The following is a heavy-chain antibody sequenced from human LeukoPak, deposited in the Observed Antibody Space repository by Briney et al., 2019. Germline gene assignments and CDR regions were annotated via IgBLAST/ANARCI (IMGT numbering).Heavy chain of an antibody. V-gene: IGHV3-9*03. CDR3: AKGANYYYYYMDV. Sequence: GGSLRLSCAASGFTFDDYAMHWVRQAPGKGLERVSGISWNSGSIGYADSVKGRFTISRDNAKNSLYLQMNSLRAEDMALYYCAKGANYYYYYMDVWGKGTTVTVSS. J-gene: IGHJ6*03. CDR1: GFTFDDYA. CDR2: ISWNSGSI.